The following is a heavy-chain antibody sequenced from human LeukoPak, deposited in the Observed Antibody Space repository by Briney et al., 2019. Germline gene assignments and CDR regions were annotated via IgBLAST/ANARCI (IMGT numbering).Heavy chain of an antibody. J-gene: IGHJ4*02. D-gene: IGHD3-22*01. Sequence: PGGSLRLSCAASGFTFSNAWMSWVRQAPGKGLEWVGRIQSKTGGGTTDCAAPVKDRFTISRDDSKNTPYLQMNSLKTEDSAVYYCTTDLNARGNYYDSSGYVSTIDYWGQGTLVTVSS. CDR1: GFTFSNAW. CDR2: IQSKTGGGTT. CDR3: TTDLNARGNYYDSSGYVSTIDY. V-gene: IGHV3-15*01.